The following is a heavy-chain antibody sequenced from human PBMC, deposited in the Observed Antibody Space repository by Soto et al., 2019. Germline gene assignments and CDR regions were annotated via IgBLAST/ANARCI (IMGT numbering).Heavy chain of an antibody. CDR3: ARSYCSGGSCYSRFITHYYGMDV. CDR1: GFTFSSYA. D-gene: IGHD2-15*01. V-gene: IGHV3-30-3*01. Sequence: GGSLRLSCAASGFTFSSYAMHWVRQAPGKGLEWVAVISYDGSNKYYADSVKGRFTISRDNSKNTLYLQMNSLRAEDTAVYYCARSYCSGGSCYSRFITHYYGMDVWGQGTTVTVSS. CDR2: ISYDGSNK. J-gene: IGHJ6*02.